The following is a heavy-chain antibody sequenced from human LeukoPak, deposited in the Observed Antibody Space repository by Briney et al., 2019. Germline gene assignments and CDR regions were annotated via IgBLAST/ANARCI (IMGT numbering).Heavy chain of an antibody. CDR1: GFTFSSYA. V-gene: IGHV4-34*01. D-gene: IGHD6-13*01. CDR3: ARGAKQQLGFDY. J-gene: IGHJ4*02. CDR2: INHSGST. Sequence: GSLRLSCAASGFTFSSYAMNWVRQPPGKGLEWIGEINHSGSTNYNPSLKSRVTISVDTSKNQFSLKLSSVTAADTAVYYCARGAKQQLGFDYWGQGTLVTVSS.